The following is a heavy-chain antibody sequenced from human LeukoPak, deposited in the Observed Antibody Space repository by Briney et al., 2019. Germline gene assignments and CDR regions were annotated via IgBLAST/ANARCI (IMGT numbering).Heavy chain of an antibody. CDR1: GDSVSSNSGA. D-gene: IGHD1-26*01. J-gene: IGHJ4*02. CDR3: ARWDDGTAYFDS. V-gene: IGHV6-1*01. CDR2: TSYRSKWYN. Sequence: SQTLSLTCAISGDSVSSNSGARNWIRQSPSRGLEWLGRTSYRSKWYNNYAVSVKSRITINPDTSRNQFSLQLKSVTPEDTAVYYCARWDDGTAYFDSSGQGTLVTVSS.